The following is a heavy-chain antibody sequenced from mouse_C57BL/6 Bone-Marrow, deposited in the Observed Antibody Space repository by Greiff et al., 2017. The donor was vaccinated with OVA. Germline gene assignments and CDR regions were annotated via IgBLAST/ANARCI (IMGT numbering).Heavy chain of an antibody. CDR1: GYTFTSYG. V-gene: IGHV1-81*01. CDR3: AREDYYGSSHWYFDV. D-gene: IGHD1-1*01. Sequence: VQLQQSGAELARPGASVKLSCKASGYTFTSYGISWVKQRTGQGLEWIGEIYPRSGNTYYNEKFKGKATLTAAKYSSTAYMELRSLTSEDSAVYFCAREDYYGSSHWYFDVWGTGTTVTVSS. CDR2: IYPRSGNT. J-gene: IGHJ1*03.